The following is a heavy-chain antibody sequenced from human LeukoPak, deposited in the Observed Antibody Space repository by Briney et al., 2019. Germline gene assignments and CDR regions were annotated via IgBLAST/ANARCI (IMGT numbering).Heavy chain of an antibody. Sequence: GGSLRLSCAASGFTFSSYRMNWARQALGKGLEWVSYISSSSSTIYYADSVKGRFTISRDNAKNSLYLQMNSLRAEDTAVYYCARSSRELGGYAPWELMPPFDYWGQGTLVTVSS. D-gene: IGHD1-7*01. CDR2: ISSSSSTI. CDR3: ARSSRELGGYAPWELMPPFDY. J-gene: IGHJ4*02. CDR1: GFTFSSYR. V-gene: IGHV3-48*01.